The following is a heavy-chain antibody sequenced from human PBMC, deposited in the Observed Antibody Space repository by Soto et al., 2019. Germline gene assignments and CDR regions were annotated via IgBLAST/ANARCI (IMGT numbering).Heavy chain of an antibody. CDR3: ERHPPAVGNWFDP. CDR1: GGSISRSRYY. CDR2: IYYSGST. J-gene: IGHJ5*02. Sequence: PXETLSLPCTVSGGSISRSRYYWDCLRQPPGKGLEWIGSIYYSGSTYYNPSLKSRVTISVDTSKNQFSLKLSSVTAADTAVYYCERHPPAVGNWFDPCGQGTLVSVSS. V-gene: IGHV4-39*01. D-gene: IGHD6-19*01.